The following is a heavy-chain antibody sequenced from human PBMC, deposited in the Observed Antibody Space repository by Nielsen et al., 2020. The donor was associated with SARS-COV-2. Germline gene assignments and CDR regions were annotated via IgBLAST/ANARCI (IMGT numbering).Heavy chain of an antibody. CDR2: ISSSSSYT. CDR3: ARSITGTTTSFDY. D-gene: IGHD1-20*01. Sequence: GGSLRLSCAASGFTFSDYYMSWIRQAPGKGLEWVSYISSSSSYTNYADSVKGRFTISRDNAKNSLYLQMNSLRAEDTAVYYCARSITGTTTSFDYWGQGTLVTVSS. CDR1: GFTFSDYY. V-gene: IGHV3-11*03. J-gene: IGHJ4*02.